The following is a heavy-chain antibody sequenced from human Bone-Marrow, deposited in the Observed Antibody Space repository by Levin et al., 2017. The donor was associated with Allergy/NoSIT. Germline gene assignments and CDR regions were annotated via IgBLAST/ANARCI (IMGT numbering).Heavy chain of an antibody. Sequence: SETLSLTCAISGDRVSRDKTAWNWIRQSPSRGLEWLGRTYYRSKWFSEYAVSVESRLIINSDTSKNQVSLQLKSVTPEDTAVYYCARGYYYMDVWDKGATVSVS. J-gene: IGHJ6*03. CDR3: ARGYYYMDV. D-gene: IGHD3-10*01. CDR2: TYYRSKWFS. V-gene: IGHV6-1*01. CDR1: GDRVSRDKTA.